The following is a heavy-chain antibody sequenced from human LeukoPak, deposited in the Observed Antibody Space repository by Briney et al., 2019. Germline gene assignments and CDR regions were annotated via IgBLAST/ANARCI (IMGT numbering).Heavy chain of an antibody. D-gene: IGHD3-22*01. V-gene: IGHV3-66*01. Sequence: GGSLRLSCAASGFTVNRTYMSWVRQAPGRGLEWDSVIYSGGATYYSDSVKGRFTISRDNSKNTLYLQMNSLRAEDTAVYYCAKGDFYDPQGMDVWGQGTTVTVSS. CDR3: AKGDFYDPQGMDV. CDR1: GFTVNRTY. J-gene: IGHJ6*02. CDR2: IYSGGAT.